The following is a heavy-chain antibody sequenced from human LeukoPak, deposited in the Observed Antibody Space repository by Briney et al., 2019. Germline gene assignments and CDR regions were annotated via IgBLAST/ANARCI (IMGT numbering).Heavy chain of an antibody. CDR2: ISDTARTK. Sequence: GGSLRLSCAASGFTFSDYYMTWIRQTPGKGLEWVSYISDTARTKSYADSVKSRFTISRDNAKNSLYLQMNSLRVEDTAVYYCAGVNYWNYPFWGQGTLVTVSS. V-gene: IGHV3-11*04. D-gene: IGHD1-7*01. CDR1: GFTFSDYY. CDR3: AGVNYWNYPF. J-gene: IGHJ4*02.